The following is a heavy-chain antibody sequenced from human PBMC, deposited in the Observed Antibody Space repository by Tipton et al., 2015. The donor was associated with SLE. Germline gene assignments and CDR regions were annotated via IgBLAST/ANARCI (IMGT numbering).Heavy chain of an antibody. CDR3: ARETLVVPAAIGDYYYYYGMDV. D-gene: IGHD2-2*02. V-gene: IGHV4-59*01. CDR1: GGSISTNY. J-gene: IGHJ6*02. CDR2: IYYSGST. Sequence: TLSLTCTVSGGSISTNYWTWIRQPPGKGLEWIGYIYYSGSTNYNPSLKSRVTISVDTSKNQFSLKLTSVTAADTAVYYCARETLVVPAAIGDYYYYYGMDVWGQGTTVTVSS.